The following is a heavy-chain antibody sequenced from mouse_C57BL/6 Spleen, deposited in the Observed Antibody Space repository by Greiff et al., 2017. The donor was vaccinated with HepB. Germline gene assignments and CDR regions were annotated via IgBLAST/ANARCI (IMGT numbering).Heavy chain of an antibody. V-gene: IGHV5-17*01. J-gene: IGHJ4*01. D-gene: IGHD1-1*01. CDR1: GFTFSDYG. CDR2: ISSGSSTI. CDR3: ARTLFTTVVAIPMDY. Sequence: EVQLVESGGGLVKPGGSLKLSCAASGFTFSDYGMHWVRQAPEKGLEWVAYISSGSSTIYYADTVKGRFTISRDNAKNTLFLQMTSLRSEDTAMYYCARTLFTTVVAIPMDYWGQGTSVTVSS.